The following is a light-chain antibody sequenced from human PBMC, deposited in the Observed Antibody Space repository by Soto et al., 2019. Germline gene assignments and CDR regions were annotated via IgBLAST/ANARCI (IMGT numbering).Light chain of an antibody. Sequence: EIVMTQSPVTLSVSPGETATLSCRASQSVRSNLAWYQQKPGQPPLLLIYAASSRETGIPYTFSGSGSGTDFTLIISRLQPEDFASYYCQQYDSSPFTFGQGTKVDIK. V-gene: IGKV3D-15*01. CDR3: QQYDSSPFT. CDR1: QSVRSN. J-gene: IGKJ3*01. CDR2: AAS.